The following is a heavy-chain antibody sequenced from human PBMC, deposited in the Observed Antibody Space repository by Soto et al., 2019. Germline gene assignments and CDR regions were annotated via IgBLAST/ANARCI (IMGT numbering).Heavy chain of an antibody. J-gene: IGHJ4*02. CDR2: ICYDGSNK. D-gene: IGHD3-10*01. CDR3: ARGQLLWFGELHSNDY. V-gene: IGHV3-33*01. Sequence: GGSLRLSCAASGFTFSSYGMHWVRQAPGKGLEWVAVICYDGSNKYYADSVKGRFTISRDNSKNSLYLQMNSLRDEDTAVYYCARGQLLWFGELHSNDYWGQGTLVTVSS. CDR1: GFTFSSYG.